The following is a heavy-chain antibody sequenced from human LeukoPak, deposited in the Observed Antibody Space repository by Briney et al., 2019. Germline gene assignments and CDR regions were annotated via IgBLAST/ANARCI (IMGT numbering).Heavy chain of an antibody. V-gene: IGHV3-48*03. CDR2: ISSSGSTI. CDR1: AFTFSTYE. Sequence: QPGGSLRLSCAASAFTFSTYEMNWVRQAPGNGLEWVSYISSSGSTIYYADSVKGRFTISRDNAKNSLYLQMNSLRAEDTAVYYCARGGGYSDYWGQGTLVTVSS. D-gene: IGHD3-22*01. CDR3: ARGGGYSDY. J-gene: IGHJ4*02.